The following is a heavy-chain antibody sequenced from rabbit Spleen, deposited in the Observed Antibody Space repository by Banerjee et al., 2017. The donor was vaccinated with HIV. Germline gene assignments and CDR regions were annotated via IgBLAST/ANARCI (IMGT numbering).Heavy chain of an antibody. D-gene: IGHD1-1*01. V-gene: IGHV1S40*01. CDR3: ARDIHRNWLFGL. CDR2: IYAGGNGNT. Sequence: QSLEESGGGLVKPGASLTLTCKASGFSFSSGYDMCWVRQAPGKGLEWIACIYAGGNGNTYYASWVNGRFTISKTSSTTVTLQMTSLTAADTAIYFCARDIHRNWLFGLWGPGTLVTVS. CDR1: GFSFSSGYD. J-gene: IGHJ4*01.